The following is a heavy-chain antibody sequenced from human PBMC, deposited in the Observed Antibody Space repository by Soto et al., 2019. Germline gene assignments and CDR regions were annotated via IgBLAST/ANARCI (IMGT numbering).Heavy chain of an antibody. CDR1: GFTFSSYG. V-gene: IGHV3-30*18. CDR2: ISYDGSNK. J-gene: IGHJ4*02. Sequence: PGGSLRLSCAASGFTFSSYGMHWVRQAPGKGLEWVAVISYDGSNKCYADSVKGRFTISRDNSKNTLYLQMNSLRAEDTAVYYCAKDSGRGSADYYFDYWGQGTLVTVSS. D-gene: IGHD3-10*01. CDR3: AKDSGRGSADYYFDY.